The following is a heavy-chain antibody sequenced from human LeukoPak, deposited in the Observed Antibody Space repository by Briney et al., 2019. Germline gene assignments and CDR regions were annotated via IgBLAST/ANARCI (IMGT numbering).Heavy chain of an antibody. CDR2: ISWNSGSI. J-gene: IGHJ3*02. CDR3: AKDLHSSSWSDAFDI. CDR1: GFTFDDYA. Sequence: PGRSLRLSCAASGFTFDDYAMHWVRQAPGKGLEWVSGISWNSGSIGYADSVKGRFTISRDNAKNSLYLQMNSLRAEDTALYYCAKDLHSSSWSDAFDIWGQGTMVTVSS. D-gene: IGHD6-13*01. V-gene: IGHV3-9*01.